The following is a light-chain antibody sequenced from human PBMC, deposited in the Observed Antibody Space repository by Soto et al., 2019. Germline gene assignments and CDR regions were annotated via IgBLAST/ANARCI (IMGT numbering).Light chain of an antibody. Sequence: EIVLTQSPGTLSLSPGERATLSCRASQSVSSSYLAWYQQKPGQAPRLLIYGASSRATGIPDRFSGSGSGTDFTLTISRLEPEDFAVYYCQQYGSSLLREYTFGQGTKLEIK. CDR2: GAS. V-gene: IGKV3-20*01. CDR1: QSVSSSY. J-gene: IGKJ2*01. CDR3: QQYGSSLLREYT.